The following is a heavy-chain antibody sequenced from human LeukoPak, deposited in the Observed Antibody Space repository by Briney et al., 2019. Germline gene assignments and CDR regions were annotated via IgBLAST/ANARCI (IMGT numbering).Heavy chain of an antibody. D-gene: IGHD2-15*01. V-gene: IGHV3-7*01. CDR3: ARKDIVVVVAATDLGRYYGMDV. Sequence: GGSLRLSCAASGFTFSRYWMSWVRQAPGKGLEWVANIKQDGSEKYYVDSVRGRFTISRDNAKNSLYLQMNSLRAEDTAVYYCARKDIVVVVAATDLGRYYGMDVWGQGTTVTVSS. CDR2: IKQDGSEK. CDR1: GFTFSRYW. J-gene: IGHJ6*02.